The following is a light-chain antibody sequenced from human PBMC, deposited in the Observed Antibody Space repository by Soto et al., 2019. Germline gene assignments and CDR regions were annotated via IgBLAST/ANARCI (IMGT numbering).Light chain of an antibody. CDR1: SSDVGGYKY. V-gene: IGLV2-11*01. J-gene: IGLJ2*01. Sequence: QSALTQPRSASGSPGQSVTISCTGTSSDVGGYKYVSWYQQHPGKVPKLMMFDVSERPSGVPDRFSGSKSGNTASLSISGLQAEDEADYYCCAYAGSYTVLFGGGTKVTVL. CDR2: DVS. CDR3: CAYAGSYTVL.